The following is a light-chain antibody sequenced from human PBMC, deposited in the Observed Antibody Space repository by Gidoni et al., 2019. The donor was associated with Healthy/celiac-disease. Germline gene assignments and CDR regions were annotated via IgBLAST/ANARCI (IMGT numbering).Light chain of an antibody. V-gene: IGKV1-5*03. CDR1: QSISSW. J-gene: IGKJ1*01. Sequence: DIQMTQSPSTLSASVGDRVTITCRASQSISSWLAWYQQKPGKAPKLLIYKASSLESGVPSRFICSGSGTEFTLTISRLPPDDFATYYCQQYNSYSWTFGQGTKVEIK. CDR2: KAS. CDR3: QQYNSYSWT.